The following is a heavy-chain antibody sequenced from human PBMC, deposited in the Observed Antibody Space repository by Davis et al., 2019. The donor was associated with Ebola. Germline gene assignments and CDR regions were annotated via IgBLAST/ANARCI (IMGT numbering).Heavy chain of an antibody. CDR1: GFTFSSYA. D-gene: IGHD1-26*01. CDR2: ISCSGGST. Sequence: GESLKISCAASGFTFSSYAMSWVRQAPGKGLAWVSAISCSGGSTYYADSVKGRFTISRDNSKNTLYLQMNSLRAEDTAVYYCARDEVGAAPYYYYYGMDVWGQGTTVTVSS. J-gene: IGHJ6*02. V-gene: IGHV3-23*01. CDR3: ARDEVGAAPYYYYYGMDV.